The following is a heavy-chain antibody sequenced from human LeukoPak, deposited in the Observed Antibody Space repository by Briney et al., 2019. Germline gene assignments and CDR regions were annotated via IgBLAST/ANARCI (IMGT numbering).Heavy chain of an antibody. V-gene: IGHV3-23*01. CDR2: IYGSDDKT. D-gene: IGHD2-15*01. CDR3: AKTQGYYDA. Sequence: GGSLRLSCVASGFTFSNYAMSWVRQAPGKGLELVSGIYGSDDKTVYGDAVKGRFTISRDNSKNTLYLQMNSLRADDTAIYYCAKTQGYYDAWGQGALVTVSS. CDR1: GFTFSNYA. J-gene: IGHJ5*02.